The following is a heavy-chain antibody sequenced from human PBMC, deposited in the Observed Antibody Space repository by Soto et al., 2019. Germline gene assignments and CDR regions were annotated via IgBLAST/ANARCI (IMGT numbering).Heavy chain of an antibody. D-gene: IGHD7-27*01. V-gene: IGHV3-30*18. J-gene: IGHJ6*02. CDR1: GFTFSSYG. Sequence: PGGSLRLSCAASGFTFSSYGMHWVRQAPGKGLEWVAVISYDGSNKYYADSVKGRFTISRDNSKNTLYLQMNSLRAEDTAVYYCAKDRNWGRHYYYYYGMDVWGQGTTVTVSS. CDR3: AKDRNWGRHYYYYYGMDV. CDR2: ISYDGSNK.